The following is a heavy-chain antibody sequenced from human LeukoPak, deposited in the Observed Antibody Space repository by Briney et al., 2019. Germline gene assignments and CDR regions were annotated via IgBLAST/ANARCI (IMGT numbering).Heavy chain of an antibody. CDR2: INPNSGGT. CDR1: GYTFTSYG. D-gene: IGHD4-17*01. Sequence: ASVKVSCKASGYTFTSYGISWVRQAPGQGLEWMGWINPNSGGTNYAQKFQGRVTMTRDTSISTAYMELSRLRSDDTAVYYCARDNGDYGSIDYWGQGTLVTVSS. V-gene: IGHV1-2*02. J-gene: IGHJ4*02. CDR3: ARDNGDYGSIDY.